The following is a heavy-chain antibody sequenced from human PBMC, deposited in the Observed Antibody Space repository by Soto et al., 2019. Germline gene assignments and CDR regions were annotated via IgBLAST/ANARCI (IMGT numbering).Heavy chain of an antibody. V-gene: IGHV3-23*01. Sequence: EVQLLDSGGGLVQPGGSLRLSCAASGFTFSNYAMTWVRQGPGNGLEWVSGISGSGGRSYYADSVKGRFTISRDNSNSTLYLQMNSLRAEDTAVYYCAKAYFVWSSEQPYYFDYWGQGTLVTVSS. CDR3: AKAYFVWSSEQPYYFDY. D-gene: IGHD3-16*01. CDR1: GFTFSNYA. J-gene: IGHJ4*02. CDR2: ISGSGGRS.